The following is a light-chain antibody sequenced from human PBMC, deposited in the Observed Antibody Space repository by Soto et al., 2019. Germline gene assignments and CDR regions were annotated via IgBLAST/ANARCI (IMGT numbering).Light chain of an antibody. V-gene: IGLV2-14*01. Sequence: QSALTQPASVSGSPGQSITISCTGTSSDVGGYNYVSWYQQHPGKAPKCMIYEVSNRPSGVSNRFSGSKSGNTASLTISGLQAEDEADYYCSSHTSSSLWVFGGGTKVTVL. J-gene: IGLJ3*02. CDR2: EVS. CDR3: SSHTSSSLWV. CDR1: SSDVGGYNY.